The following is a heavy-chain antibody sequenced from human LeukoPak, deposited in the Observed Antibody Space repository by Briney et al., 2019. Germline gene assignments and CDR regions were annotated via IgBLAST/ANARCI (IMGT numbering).Heavy chain of an antibody. CDR1: GGSISSGGYY. CDR3: ATDSAAAGTFNY. V-gene: IGHV4-31*03. Sequence: PSQTLSLTCTVSGGSISSGGYYWSWIRQHPGKGLEWIGYIYYSGSTYYNPSLKSRVTISVDTSKNQFSLKLSSVTAADTAVYYCATDSAAAGTFNYWGQGTLVTVSS. CDR2: IYYSGST. D-gene: IGHD6-13*01. J-gene: IGHJ4*02.